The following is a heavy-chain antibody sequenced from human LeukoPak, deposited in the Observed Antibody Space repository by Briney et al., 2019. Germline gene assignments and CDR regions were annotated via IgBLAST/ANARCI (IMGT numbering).Heavy chain of an antibody. Sequence: GRSLRLSCAASGFTFSSYGMHWVRQAPGKGLEWVAVISYDGSNKYYADSVKGRFTISRDNSKNTLYLQMNSLRAEDTAVYYCAKGGSDDSSGYYYDVRPRPFSGYDYWGQGTLVTVSS. CDR1: GFTFSSYG. V-gene: IGHV3-30*18. J-gene: IGHJ4*02. CDR2: ISYDGSNK. CDR3: AKGGSDDSSGYYYDVRPRPFSGYDY. D-gene: IGHD3-22*01.